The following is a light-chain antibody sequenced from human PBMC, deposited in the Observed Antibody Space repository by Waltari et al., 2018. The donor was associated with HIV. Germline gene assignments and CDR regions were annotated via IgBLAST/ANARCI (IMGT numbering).Light chain of an antibody. V-gene: IGKV1-33*01. CDR2: EAS. CDR1: HDIKKH. Sequence: IQLTQSPSSLSSYVGHTFTITCQASHDIKKHLNWYQQKTGEAPRILISEASNLEIRVPSRFSGTGSGRDFSLTSSSLQPEDVATYYCQQSDTLWTFGQGTKVE. CDR3: QQSDTLWT. J-gene: IGKJ1*01.